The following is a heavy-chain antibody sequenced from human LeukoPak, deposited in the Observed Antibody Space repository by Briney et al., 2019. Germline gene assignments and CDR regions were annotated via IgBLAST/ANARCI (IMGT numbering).Heavy chain of an antibody. D-gene: IGHD6-19*01. V-gene: IGHV3-33*06. CDR1: GFTFSSYG. J-gene: IGHJ4*02. Sequence: PGRSLRLSCAASGFTFSSYGMHWVRQAPGKGLEWVAVIWYDGSNKYYADSVKGRFTISRDNSKNTLYLQMNSLRAEDTAVYYCAKDGQWLDYFDYWGQGTLVTVSS. CDR3: AKDGQWLDYFDY. CDR2: IWYDGSNK.